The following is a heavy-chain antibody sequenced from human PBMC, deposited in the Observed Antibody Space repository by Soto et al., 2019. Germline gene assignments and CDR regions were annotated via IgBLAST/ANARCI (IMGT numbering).Heavy chain of an antibody. CDR3: ARGGQADFGVPSAYYYRMDV. J-gene: IGHJ6*02. V-gene: IGHV4-31*03. CDR1: GGSISSGGYY. D-gene: IGHD3-3*01. Sequence: PSETLSLTCTVSGGSISSGGYYWSWIRQHPGKGLEWIGYIYYSGSTYYNQSLKSRVTISVDTSKNQFSLKLSSVTAADTAVYYCARGGQADFGVPSAYYYRMDVWGQGTTVTV. CDR2: IYYSGST.